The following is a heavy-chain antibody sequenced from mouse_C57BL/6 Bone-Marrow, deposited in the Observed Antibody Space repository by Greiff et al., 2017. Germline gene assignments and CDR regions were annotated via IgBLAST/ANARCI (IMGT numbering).Heavy chain of an antibody. J-gene: IGHJ2*01. V-gene: IGHV14-4*01. CDR3: TTGSSSDY. Sequence: DVQLQESGAELVRPGASVKLSCTASGFNIKDDYMHWVKQRPEQGLEWIGWIDPENGDTEYASKFHGKATITADTSSNTAYLQLSSLTSEDTAVYYCTTGSSSDYWGKGTTLTVSS. D-gene: IGHD1-1*01. CDR2: IDPENGDT. CDR1: GFNIKDDY.